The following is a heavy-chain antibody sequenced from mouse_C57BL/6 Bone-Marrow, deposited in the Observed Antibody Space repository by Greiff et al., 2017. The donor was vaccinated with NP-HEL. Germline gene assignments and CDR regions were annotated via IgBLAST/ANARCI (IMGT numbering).Heavy chain of an antibody. J-gene: IGHJ4*01. CDR3: ARPPITTVVATRAMDY. D-gene: IGHD1-1*01. Sequence: QVQLQQSGAELARPGASVKLSCKASGYTFTSYGISWVKQRTGQGLEWIGEIYPRSGNTYYNEKFKGKATLTADKSSSTAYMELRSLTSEDSAVYFCARPPITTVVATRAMDYWGQGTSVTVSS. CDR1: GYTFTSYG. CDR2: IYPRSGNT. V-gene: IGHV1-81*01.